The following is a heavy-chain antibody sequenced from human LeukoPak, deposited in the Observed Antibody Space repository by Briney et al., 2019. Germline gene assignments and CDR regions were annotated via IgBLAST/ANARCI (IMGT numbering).Heavy chain of an antibody. Sequence: PSETLSLTCTVSGGSISSSSYYWGWIRQPPGKGLEWIGSIYYSGSTYYNPSLKSRVTISVDTSKNQFSLKLSSMTAADTAVYYYARHGSYRDYWGQGTLVTVSS. CDR2: IYYSGST. V-gene: IGHV4-39*01. J-gene: IGHJ4*02. CDR1: GGSISSSSYY. CDR3: ARHGSYRDY. D-gene: IGHD2-2*03.